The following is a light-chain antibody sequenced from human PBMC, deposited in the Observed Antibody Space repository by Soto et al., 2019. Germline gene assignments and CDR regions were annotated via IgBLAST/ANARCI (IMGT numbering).Light chain of an antibody. CDR2: EDN. V-gene: IGLV2-23*01. CDR3: CSYAGSSTLV. Sequence: QSALAQPASVSGSPGQSFTISCTGSSSDVANYNLVSWYQQHPGKAPKLIIYEDNKRPSGVSNRFSGSKSDNTASLTISGLQAEDEADYYCCSYAGSSTLVFGGGTQLTVL. CDR1: SSDVANYNL. J-gene: IGLJ2*01.